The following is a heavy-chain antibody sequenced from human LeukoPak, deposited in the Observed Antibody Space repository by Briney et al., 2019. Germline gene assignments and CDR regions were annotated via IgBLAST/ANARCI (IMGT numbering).Heavy chain of an antibody. Sequence: PGGSLRLSCAASGFTFSSYGMSWVRQAPGKGLEWVSSISSSSSYIYYADSVKGRFTISRDNAKNSLYLQMNSLRAEDTAVYYCARFTNYYYYMDVWGKGTTVTISS. V-gene: IGHV3-21*01. J-gene: IGHJ6*03. CDR3: ARFTNYYYYMDV. CDR1: GFTFSSYG. CDR2: ISSSSSYI.